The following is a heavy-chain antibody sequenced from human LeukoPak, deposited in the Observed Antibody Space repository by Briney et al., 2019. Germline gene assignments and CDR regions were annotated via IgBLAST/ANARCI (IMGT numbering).Heavy chain of an antibody. V-gene: IGHV3-48*03. D-gene: IGHD2/OR15-2a*01. CDR3: ARSNRDAFDM. CDR1: GFTFSSYE. J-gene: IGHJ3*02. Sequence: GGSLRLSCAASGFTFSSYEMNWVRQAPGKGLEWVSYISSSGSTTYYADSVKGRFTISRDNAKKSLSLQMNSLRAEDTAIYYCARSNRDAFDMWGQGTVVTVSS. CDR2: ISSSGSTT.